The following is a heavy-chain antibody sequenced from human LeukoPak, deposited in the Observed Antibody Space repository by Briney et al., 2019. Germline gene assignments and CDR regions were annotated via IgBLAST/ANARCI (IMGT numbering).Heavy chain of an antibody. D-gene: IGHD5-18*01. Sequence: KPSETLSLTCAVYGGSFSGYYWSWIRQPPGKGLEWIGEINHSGSTNYNPSLKSRVTISVDTSKNQFSLKLSSVTAADTAVYYCARGLPPMVTRGYNWFDPWGQGTLVTVYS. CDR3: ARGLPPMVTRGYNWFDP. V-gene: IGHV4-34*01. CDR2: INHSGST. J-gene: IGHJ5*02. CDR1: GGSFSGYY.